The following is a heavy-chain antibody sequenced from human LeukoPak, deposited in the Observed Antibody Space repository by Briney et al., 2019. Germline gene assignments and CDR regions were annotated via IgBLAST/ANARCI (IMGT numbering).Heavy chain of an antibody. J-gene: IGHJ2*01. Sequence: PGGSLRLSCAASRFTFSSYSMNWVRQAPGKGLGWVSYISSSSSSIYYADSVKGRFTISRDNAKNSLYLQMNSLRAEDTAVYYCARDLGWETRSSYFDLWGRGTLVTVSS. CDR3: ARDLGWETRSSYFDL. CDR1: RFTFSSYS. CDR2: ISSSSSSI. V-gene: IGHV3-48*01. D-gene: IGHD1-26*01.